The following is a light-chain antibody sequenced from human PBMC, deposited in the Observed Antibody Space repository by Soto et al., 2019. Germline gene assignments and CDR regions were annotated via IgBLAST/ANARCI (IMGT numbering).Light chain of an antibody. CDR1: SSNIGAGYD. V-gene: IGLV1-40*01. J-gene: IGLJ2*01. CDR2: GNS. Sequence: HSVLTQPPSVSGAPGQRVTISCTGSSSNIGAGYDVHWYQQLPGTAPKLLIYGNSNRPSGVPDGFSGSKSGTSASLAITGLQAEDEADYYCQSYDSSLSGSGFGGGTQLTLL. CDR3: QSYDSSLSGSG.